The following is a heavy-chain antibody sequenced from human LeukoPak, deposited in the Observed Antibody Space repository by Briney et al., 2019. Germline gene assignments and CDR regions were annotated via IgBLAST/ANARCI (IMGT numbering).Heavy chain of an antibody. V-gene: IGHV4-61*01. Sequence: SETLSLTCTVSGDSVSNDRYYWTWIRQSPGKGLEWIAYIRYSGHTNYNPSLDTRVTISLDASKNQLSLRLYSATAADTAMYYCARYNWNTWFDPWGQGALDTVSS. CDR3: ARYNWNTWFDP. CDR1: GDSVSNDRYY. CDR2: IRYSGHT. D-gene: IGHD1-1*01. J-gene: IGHJ5*02.